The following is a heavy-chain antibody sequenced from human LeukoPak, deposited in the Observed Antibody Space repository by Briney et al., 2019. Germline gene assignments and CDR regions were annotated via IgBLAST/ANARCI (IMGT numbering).Heavy chain of an antibody. CDR2: ISYDGSNK. V-gene: IGHV3-30*18. CDR3: AKDIVGATSSPYFDY. Sequence: GGSLRLSCAASGFTFSGYGMHWVRQAPGKGLEWVAVISYDGSNKYYADSVKGRFTISRDNSKNTLYLQMNSLRAEDTAVYYCAKDIVGATSSPYFDYWGQGTLVTVSS. CDR1: GFTFSGYG. J-gene: IGHJ4*02. D-gene: IGHD1-26*01.